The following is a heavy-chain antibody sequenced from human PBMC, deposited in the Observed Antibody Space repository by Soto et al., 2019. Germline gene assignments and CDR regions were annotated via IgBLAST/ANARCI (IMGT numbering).Heavy chain of an antibody. CDR2: VSHDGRNT. CDR1: GFTFSDYA. CDR3: AKDEYYYSRSGYYIFDS. J-gene: IGHJ4*02. V-gene: IGHV3-30*18. Sequence: GGSLRLSCAASGFTFSDYAMHWVRQAPGKGLEWVAVVSHDGRNTHYADSVKGRFTISRDNSKKTLYLQMNSLRPEDTALYYCAKDEYYYSRSGYYIFDSWGQGTLVTVSS. D-gene: IGHD3-22*01.